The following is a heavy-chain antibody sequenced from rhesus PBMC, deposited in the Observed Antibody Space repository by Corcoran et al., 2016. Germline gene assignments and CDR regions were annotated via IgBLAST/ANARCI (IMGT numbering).Heavy chain of an antibody. J-gene: IGHJ4*01. CDR3: ATLLPGNVAY. CDR2: IAPSDSDT. V-gene: IGHV5-2*01. D-gene: IGHD2-15*01. CDR1: GYSFTSYW. Sequence: EVQLVQSGAEVKRPGESLKISCKTSGYSFTSYWISWVRQMPGKGLEWMGSIAPSDSDTRYSPSFQGQVTISADKSISTAYLQWSSLKASDTATYYCATLLPGNVAYWGQGVLVTVSS.